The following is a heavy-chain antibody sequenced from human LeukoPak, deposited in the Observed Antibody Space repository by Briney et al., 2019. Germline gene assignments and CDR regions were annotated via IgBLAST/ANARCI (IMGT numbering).Heavy chain of an antibody. D-gene: IGHD1-26*01. CDR3: VRDLGGRSGH. Sequence: GGSLRLSCAASGFTFDDYAMHWVRQAPGKGLVWVSRINEDGSTTNYADSVKGRSTIFRDNAKNTLYLQMNSLRAEDTAVYYCVRDLGGRSGHWGQGTLVTVSS. V-gene: IGHV3-74*01. CDR1: GFTFDDYA. J-gene: IGHJ4*02. CDR2: INEDGSTT.